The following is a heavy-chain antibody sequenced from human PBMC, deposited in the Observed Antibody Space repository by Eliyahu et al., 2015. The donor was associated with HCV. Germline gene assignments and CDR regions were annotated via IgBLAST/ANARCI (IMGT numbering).Heavy chain of an antibody. D-gene: IGHD2-21*02. CDR3: AKALSGPRKYCGGDCYYFDY. CDR2: ISWNSGSI. Sequence: EVQLVESGGGLVQPGRSLRLSCAASGFTFADYAMHWVRQAPGKGLEWLSGISWNSGSIGYADSVKGRFTISRDNAKNSLYLQMNSLRAEDTALYYCAKALSGPRKYCGGDCYYFDYWGQGTLVTVSS. V-gene: IGHV3-9*01. J-gene: IGHJ4*02. CDR1: GFTFADYA.